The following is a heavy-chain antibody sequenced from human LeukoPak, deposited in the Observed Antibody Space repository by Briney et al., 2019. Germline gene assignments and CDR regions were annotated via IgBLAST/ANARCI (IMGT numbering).Heavy chain of an antibody. CDR2: LSSDGTNK. V-gene: IGHV3-30-3*01. D-gene: IGHD5-18*01. CDR1: GFTFSSYA. CDR3: ARDQIRYSNSPEALDL. Sequence: GGSLRLTCAASGFTFSSYAVHWVRQAPGKGLGWVAGLSSDGTNKYYADSVQGRFTISRDTSKNTLYLLMNSLRGEDTAVYFCARDQIRYSNSPEALDLWGQGTLVSVSS. J-gene: IGHJ3*01.